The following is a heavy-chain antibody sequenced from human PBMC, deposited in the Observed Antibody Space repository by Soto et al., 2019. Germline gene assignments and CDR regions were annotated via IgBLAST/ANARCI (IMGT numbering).Heavy chain of an antibody. CDR3: AKDISAFGIAARPGSYMDV. J-gene: IGHJ6*03. CDR2: ISWNSGSI. CDR1: GCTFDDYA. V-gene: IGHV3-9*01. Sequence: GGSLRLSCAASGCTFDDYAMRWVRQAPGKGLEWVSGISWNSGSIGYADSVKGRFTISRDNAKNSLYLQMNSLRAEDTALYYCAKDISAFGIAARPGSYMDVWGKGTTVTVSS. D-gene: IGHD6-6*01.